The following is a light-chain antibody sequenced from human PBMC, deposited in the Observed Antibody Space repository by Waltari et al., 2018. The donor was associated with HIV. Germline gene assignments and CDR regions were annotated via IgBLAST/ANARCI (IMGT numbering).Light chain of an antibody. CDR3: QSFDSSLSSSVV. V-gene: IGLV1-40*01. CDR2: GDT. Sequence: QSVLPQAPSVSGAPGQRVTISFSGSSSHIGAGYDVHWYQQRPGTAPKLRIYGDTNRPSGVPDRFSGSKSGTSASLVITGLQAEDEADYYCQSFDSSLSSSVVFGGGTKLTVL. CDR1: SSHIGAGYD. J-gene: IGLJ2*01.